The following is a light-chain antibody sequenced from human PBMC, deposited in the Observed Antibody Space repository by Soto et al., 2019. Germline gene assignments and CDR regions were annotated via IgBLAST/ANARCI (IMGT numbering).Light chain of an antibody. V-gene: IGKV3-15*01. CDR1: QSVSSK. Sequence: EILMTQSPATLSASAGERATLPCRASQSVSSKLAWYQQTPGKAPRLLIYGASSMDTGTPARFSGSGSGTEFTLTISSLQSEDFAAYYCQQYIRWSLTFGRGTKVDIK. J-gene: IGKJ4*01. CDR3: QQYIRWSLT. CDR2: GAS.